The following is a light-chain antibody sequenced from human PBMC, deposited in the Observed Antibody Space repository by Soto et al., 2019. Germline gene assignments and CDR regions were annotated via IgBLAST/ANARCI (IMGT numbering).Light chain of an antibody. Sequence: DVVMTQSPLSLPVTLGQPSSISCRSSQSLVHSDGNTYLNWFRQRPGQSPRRLIHKVSDRDSGVPDRFSGSGSGTDFTLKISRVEAEDVGVYYCLQGTHWPWTSGQANKAEIK. CDR1: QSLVHSDGNTY. J-gene: IGKJ1*01. CDR2: KVS. V-gene: IGKV2-30*02. CDR3: LQGTHWPWT.